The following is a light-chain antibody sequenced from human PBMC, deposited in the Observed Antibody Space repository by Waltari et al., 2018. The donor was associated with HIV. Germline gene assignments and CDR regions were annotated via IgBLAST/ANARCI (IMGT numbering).Light chain of an antibody. V-gene: IGLV1-40*01. CDR3: QSYDSSLSGFV. Sequence: QSVLTQPPSVSRAPGQRVTISCTGSSPNIRAGYDVHWYQQLPGTAPKRLIYGNSNRPSGVPDRFSGSKSGTSASLAITGLQAEDEADYSCQSYDSSLSGFVFGTGTKVTVL. J-gene: IGLJ1*01. CDR2: GNS. CDR1: SPNIRAGYD.